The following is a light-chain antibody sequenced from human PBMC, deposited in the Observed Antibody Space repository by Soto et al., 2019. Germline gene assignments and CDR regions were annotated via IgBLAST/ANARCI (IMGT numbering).Light chain of an antibody. V-gene: IGKV3D-15*01. J-gene: IGKJ4*01. Sequence: EVLMTQSPATLSVSPGDRATLSCRASQSINSNLAWYQQQPGQAPRLLIYGASNRATGIPARFSGSGSGTDFTLTINSLQSEDFAVYYCQRYNNWPLTFGGGTKVDIK. CDR3: QRYNNWPLT. CDR2: GAS. CDR1: QSINSN.